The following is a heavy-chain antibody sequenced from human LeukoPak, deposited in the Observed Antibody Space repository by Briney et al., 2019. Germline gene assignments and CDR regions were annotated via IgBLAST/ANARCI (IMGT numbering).Heavy chain of an antibody. Sequence: ASAKVSCKASGYTFTGYYMHWVRQAPGPGLEWMGWINPNSGGTNYAQKFQGRVTMTRDTSISTAYMELSRLRSDDTAVYYCARIPLYSGSYSSIDYWGQGTLVTVSS. D-gene: IGHD1-26*01. J-gene: IGHJ4*02. V-gene: IGHV1-2*02. CDR2: INPNSGGT. CDR1: GYTFTGYY. CDR3: ARIPLYSGSYSSIDY.